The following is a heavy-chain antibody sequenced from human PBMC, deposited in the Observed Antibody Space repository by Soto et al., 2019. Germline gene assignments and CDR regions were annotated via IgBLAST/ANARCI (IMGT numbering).Heavy chain of an antibody. Sequence: SETLSLTCTVSGGSISSSSYYWGWIRQPPGKGLEWIGSIYYSGSTYYNPSLKSRVTISVDTSKNQFSLKLSSVTAADTAVYYCAVLYDFWSGYGFVNYYGMDVWGQGTTVT. CDR2: IYYSGST. J-gene: IGHJ6*02. CDR1: GGSISSSSYY. V-gene: IGHV4-39*01. D-gene: IGHD3-3*01. CDR3: AVLYDFWSGYGFVNYYGMDV.